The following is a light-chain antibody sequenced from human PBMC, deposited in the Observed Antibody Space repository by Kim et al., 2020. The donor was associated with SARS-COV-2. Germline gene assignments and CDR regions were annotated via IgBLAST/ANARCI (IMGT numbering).Light chain of an antibody. V-gene: IGLV2-14*03. J-gene: IGLJ2*01. CDR3: SSLTSGATSVV. CDR2: DVS. CDR1: GSVVVAYSR. Sequence: QLLTLSCTGTGSVVVAYSRFSWYQKHPWKGPNLMIVDVSNRPSGISNRFSGSKSVNTASLTISGLQAEDEADYFCSSLTSGATSVVFGGGTQLTVL.